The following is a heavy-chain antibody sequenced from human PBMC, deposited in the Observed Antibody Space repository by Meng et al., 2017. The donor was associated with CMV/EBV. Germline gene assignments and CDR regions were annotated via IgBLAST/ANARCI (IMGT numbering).Heavy chain of an antibody. J-gene: IGHJ4*02. CDR1: GYTFTGYY. Sequence: ASVKVSCKASGYTFTGYYMQWVRQAPGQGLEWMGWINPNSGGTNYAQKFQGRVTMTRDTSISTAYMELRRLTSDDTAVYYCASSRITIFVVVTLFYFWGQGTLVTVSS. D-gene: IGHD3-3*01. CDR3: ASSRITIFVVVTLFYF. V-gene: IGHV1-2*02. CDR2: INPNSGGT.